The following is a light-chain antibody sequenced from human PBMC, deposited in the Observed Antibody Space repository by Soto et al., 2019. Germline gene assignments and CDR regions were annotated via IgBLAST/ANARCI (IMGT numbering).Light chain of an antibody. Sequence: QSALTQPPSASGSPGQSVTISCTGTSSDVGGYNCVSWYQQHPGKAPKLMIYEVSKRPSGVPDRFSGSKSGNTASLTVSGLQAEDEADYYCSSYAGSNGPVVFGGGTKLTVL. J-gene: IGLJ2*01. CDR3: SSYAGSNGPVV. V-gene: IGLV2-8*01. CDR2: EVS. CDR1: SSDVGGYNC.